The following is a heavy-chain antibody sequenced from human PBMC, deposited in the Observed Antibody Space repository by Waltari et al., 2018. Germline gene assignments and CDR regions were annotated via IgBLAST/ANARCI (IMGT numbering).Heavy chain of an antibody. J-gene: IGHJ4*02. CDR3: ARLYGELPDS. CDR1: GGSISRYY. CDR2: MYSDGST. V-gene: IGHV4-4*09. Sequence: QVQLQESGPGLVKPSETLSLTCTVSGGSISRYYWSWIRQPPGKGLEWLGYMYSDGSTNDNPSLKSRVTMSVDTSKNQFSLKLSSVTAADTAVYYCARLYGELPDSWGQGTLVTVSS. D-gene: IGHD1-7*01.